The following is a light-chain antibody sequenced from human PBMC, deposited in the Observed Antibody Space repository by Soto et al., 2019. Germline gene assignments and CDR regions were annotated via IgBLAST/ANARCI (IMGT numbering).Light chain of an antibody. J-gene: IGLJ1*01. CDR1: SSDVGGYKY. V-gene: IGLV2-14*01. CDR2: EVS. CDR3: SSYTSSSTYYV. Sequence: QSALTQPASVSGSPGQSITISCTGTSSDVGGYKYVSWYQQHPGKAPKLMIYEVSNRPSGVSNRFSGSKSGNTASLTISGLQADDEADYYCSSYTSSSTYYVFGTGTKLTVL.